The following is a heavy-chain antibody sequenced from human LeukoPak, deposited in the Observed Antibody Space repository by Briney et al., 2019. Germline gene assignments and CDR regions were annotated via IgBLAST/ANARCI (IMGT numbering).Heavy chain of an antibody. CDR1: GFTFSSYS. CDR3: AKDLTVTTL. Sequence: QTGGSLRLSCAASGFTFSSYSMSWVSQPPGKGLEWGSAISGSGGSTYYADSVKGRLTNSRDNSKNTLYLQMNSLRAEDTAVYYCAKDLTVTTLWGQGTMVTVSS. J-gene: IGHJ3*01. V-gene: IGHV3-23*01. CDR2: ISGSGGST. D-gene: IGHD4-17*01.